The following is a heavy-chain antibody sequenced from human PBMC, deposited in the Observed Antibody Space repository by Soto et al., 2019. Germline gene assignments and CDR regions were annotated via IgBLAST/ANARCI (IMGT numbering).Heavy chain of an antibody. CDR2: ISSSGSTI. CDR1: GFTFSSYE. J-gene: IGHJ6*02. D-gene: IGHD6-6*01. V-gene: IGHV3-48*03. Sequence: GGSLRLSCAASGFTFSSYEMNWVRQAPGKGLEWVSYISSSGSTIYYADSVKGRFTISRDNAKNSLYLQMNSLRAEDTAVYYCVRERWLSYSSSSMDVWGQGTTVTVSS. CDR3: VRERWLSYSSSSMDV.